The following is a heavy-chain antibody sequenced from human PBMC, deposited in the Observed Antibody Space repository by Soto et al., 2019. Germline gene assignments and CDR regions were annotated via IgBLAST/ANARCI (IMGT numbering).Heavy chain of an antibody. D-gene: IGHD6-13*01. CDR1: DFTFNNAW. Sequence: GGSLRLSCAASDFTFNNAWMTWVRQAPGKGLEWVGRIKGRFGSETIEYGKPVKGRFTISTDDSKKMLYLQMNSLKTEDTSVYYCSTGTAAGSIPWGQGTLVTVSS. CDR2: IKGRFGSETI. J-gene: IGHJ5*02. CDR3: STGTAAGSIP. V-gene: IGHV3-15*07.